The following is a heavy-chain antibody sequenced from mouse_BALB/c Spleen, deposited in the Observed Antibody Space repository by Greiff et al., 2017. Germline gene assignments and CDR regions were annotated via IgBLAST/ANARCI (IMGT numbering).Heavy chain of an antibody. CDR3: ARVHYGSSPPLAY. CDR1: GFTFSSYA. D-gene: IGHD1-1*01. J-gene: IGHJ3*01. V-gene: IGHV5-6-5*01. Sequence: EVKLVESGGGLVKPGGSLKLSCAASGFTFSSYAMSWVRQTPEKRLEWVASISSGGSTYYPDSVKGRFTISRDNARNILYLQMSSLRSEDTAMYYCARVHYGSSPPLAYWGQGTLVTVSA. CDR2: ISSGGST.